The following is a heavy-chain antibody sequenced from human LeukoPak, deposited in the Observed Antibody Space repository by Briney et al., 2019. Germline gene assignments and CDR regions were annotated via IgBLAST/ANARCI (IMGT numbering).Heavy chain of an antibody. CDR1: GYTFTSYT. CDR2: INAGNGNT. J-gene: IGHJ6*02. D-gene: IGHD4-23*01. V-gene: IGHV1-3*01. CDR3: ARDKHYGGNYYYYYGVDV. Sequence: AASVKVSCKASGYTFTSYTMHWVRQAPGQRLEWMGWINAGNGNTKYSQKFQGRVTMTRDTSTSTVYMELSSLRSEDTAVYYCARDKHYGGNYYYYYGVDVWGQGTTVTVSS.